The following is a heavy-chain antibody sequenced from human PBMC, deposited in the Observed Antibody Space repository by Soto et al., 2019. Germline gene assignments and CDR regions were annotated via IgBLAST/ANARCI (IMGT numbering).Heavy chain of an antibody. Sequence: GGSLRLSCAASGFTLSGYAMYWVRQAPGKGLEYVSGISSNGVGTYYANSVQGRFTISRDNSKNTVYLQMGSLRPEDMAVYYCARRARPDFYYMDVWGKGTTVTVSS. D-gene: IGHD6-6*01. CDR2: ISSNGVGT. CDR3: ARRARPDFYYMDV. V-gene: IGHV3-64*01. CDR1: GFTLSGYA. J-gene: IGHJ6*03.